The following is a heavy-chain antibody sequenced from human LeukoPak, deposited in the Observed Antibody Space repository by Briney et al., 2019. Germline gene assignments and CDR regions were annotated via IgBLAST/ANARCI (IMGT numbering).Heavy chain of an antibody. CDR3: ARMSCSSTSCYGYYYYGMDV. CDR1: GGSFSGYY. V-gene: IGHV3-21*01. D-gene: IGHD2-2*01. CDR2: ISDRSNYI. J-gene: IGHJ6*02. Sequence: PSETLSLTCAVYGGSFSGYYWSWIRQPPGKGLEWVSSISDRSNYIYYADSVKGRFTISRDNAKNSLFLQMNSLRAEDTAVYYCARMSCSSTSCYGYYYYGMDVWGQGTTVTVSS.